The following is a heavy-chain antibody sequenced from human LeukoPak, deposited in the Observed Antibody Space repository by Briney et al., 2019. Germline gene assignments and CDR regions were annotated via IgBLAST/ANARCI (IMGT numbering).Heavy chain of an antibody. CDR2: ISAYNGNT. Sequence: ASVKVSCKASGYSLTSYGISWVRQAPGQGLEWMGWISAYNGNTNYAQKFQSRVTMTTDTSTSTAYMELRSLRSDDTAVYYCARDHRLGVMVAYGMDVWGQGTTVTVSS. CDR1: GYSLTSYG. V-gene: IGHV1-18*01. CDR3: ARDHRLGVMVAYGMDV. J-gene: IGHJ6*02. D-gene: IGHD2-15*01.